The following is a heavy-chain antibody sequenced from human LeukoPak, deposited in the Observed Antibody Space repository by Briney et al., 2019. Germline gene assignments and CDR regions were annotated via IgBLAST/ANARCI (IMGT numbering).Heavy chain of an antibody. J-gene: IGHJ4*02. Sequence: PGGSLRLSCVASGFTFSSYWMHWVRQASGKGLVWVSRINSDGSSTSYADSVKGRFTISRDNSKNTLYLQMNSLSAEDTAVYYCAKVGRLYDSRYYFDYWGQGTLVTVSS. D-gene: IGHD3-22*01. V-gene: IGHV3-74*01. CDR3: AKVGRLYDSRYYFDY. CDR1: GFTFSSYW. CDR2: INSDGSST.